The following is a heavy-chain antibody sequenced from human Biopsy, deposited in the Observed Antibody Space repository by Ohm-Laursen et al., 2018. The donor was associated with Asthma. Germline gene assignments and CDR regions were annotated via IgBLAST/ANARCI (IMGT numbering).Heavy chain of an antibody. CDR1: GGTFSSYA. Sequence: SVKVSCKVSGGTFSSYAISWVRQAPGQGLEWMGGIIPIFGTANYAQKLQGRVTMTTDTSTSTAYMELRSLRSDDTAVYYCARDGPVGAPSDYWGQGTLVTVSS. D-gene: IGHD1-26*01. CDR2: IIPIFGTA. J-gene: IGHJ4*02. V-gene: IGHV1-69*05. CDR3: ARDGPVGAPSDY.